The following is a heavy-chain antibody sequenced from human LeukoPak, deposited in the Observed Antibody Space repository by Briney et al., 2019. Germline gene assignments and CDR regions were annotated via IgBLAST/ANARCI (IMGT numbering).Heavy chain of an antibody. CDR3: ARIPEQQLGPNFYGMDV. V-gene: IGHV5-51*01. CDR1: GYSFTSYW. D-gene: IGHD6-13*01. J-gene: IGHJ6*02. CDR2: IYPGDSDT. Sequence: PGESLKISCKGSGYSFTSYWIGWVRQMPGKGLEWMGIIYPGDSDTRYSPSFQGQVTISADKSISTAYLQWSSLKASDTAMYYCARIPEQQLGPNFYGMDVWGQGTLVTVSS.